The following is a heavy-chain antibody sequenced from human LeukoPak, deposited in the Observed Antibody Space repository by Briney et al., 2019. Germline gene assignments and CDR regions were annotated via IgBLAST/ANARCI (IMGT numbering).Heavy chain of an antibody. CDR3: ARVSLGYCSGGTCYFQDH. CDR2: MNPNSGNT. J-gene: IGHJ4*02. CDR1: GYTFTNYD. D-gene: IGHD2-15*01. V-gene: IGHV1-8*01. Sequence: ASVKVSCKASGYTFTNYDINWVRRATGQGLEWMGWMNPNSGNTGYAQKFQGRVTMTRSTSISTAYMELSSLTSEDTAVYYCARVSLGYCSGGTCYFQDHWGQGTLVTVSS.